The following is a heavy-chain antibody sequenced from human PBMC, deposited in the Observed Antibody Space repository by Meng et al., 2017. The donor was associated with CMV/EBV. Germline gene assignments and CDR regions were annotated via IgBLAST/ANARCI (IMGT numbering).Heavy chain of an antibody. J-gene: IGHJ4*02. D-gene: IGHD6-19*01. Sequence: GGSLRLSCAASGFTFSSYWMSWVRPAPGKGLEWVANIKQDGSEKYYVDSVKGRFTISRDNAKNSLYLQMNSLRAEDTAVYYCARSRSGGGWYYFDYWGQGTLVTVSS. CDR2: IKQDGSEK. CDR1: GFTFSSYW. CDR3: ARSRSGGGWYYFDY. V-gene: IGHV3-7*01.